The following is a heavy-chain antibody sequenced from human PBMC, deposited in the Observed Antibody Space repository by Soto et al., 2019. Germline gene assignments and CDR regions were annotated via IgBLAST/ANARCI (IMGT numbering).Heavy chain of an antibody. D-gene: IGHD6-19*01. J-gene: IGHJ4*02. CDR3: AKISDWSPLLDY. CDR1: QYTFTNYY. CDR2: INNGGGT. V-gene: IGHV1-2*02. Sequence: QVQLVQSGAEVTKPGASVKVSCKASQYTFTNYYLHWFRQAPGQRPEWMGWINNGGGTIYAQKFQGRLTMNRDTSITTDYMELSRLSSDDTGFYYGAKISDWSPLLDYWGQGTLVTVSS.